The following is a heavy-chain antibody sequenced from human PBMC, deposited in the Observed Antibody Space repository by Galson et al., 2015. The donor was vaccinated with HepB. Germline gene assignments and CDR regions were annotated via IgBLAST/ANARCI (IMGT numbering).Heavy chain of an antibody. CDR1: GYTLTELF. CDR3: AVYGSAKGFTYYYYYGMDV. Sequence: SVKVSCKVSGYTLTELFMHWVRQAPGKRLEWMGGFDPEDGETIYAQKFQGRVTMTEDTSTDTAYMELSSLRSEDTAVYYCAVYGSAKGFTYYYYYGMDVWGQGTTVTVSS. J-gene: IGHJ6*02. D-gene: IGHD3-10*01. CDR2: FDPEDGET. V-gene: IGHV1-24*01.